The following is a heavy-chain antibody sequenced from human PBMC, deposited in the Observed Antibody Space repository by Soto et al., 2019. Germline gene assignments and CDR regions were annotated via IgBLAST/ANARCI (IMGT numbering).Heavy chain of an antibody. CDR2: INPKSGGT. CDR1: GYTFTDCY. D-gene: IGHD6-19*01. Sequence: GASVKVSCKASGYTFTDCYIHWVRQAPGQGLEWMGWINPKSGGTNIAQRFKGRVNMTRDMSISTVYMEMNRLKSDDTAVYFCARAIAVGSTSLDYWGLGTRVTVSS. V-gene: IGHV1-2*02. CDR3: ARAIAVGSTSLDY. J-gene: IGHJ4*02.